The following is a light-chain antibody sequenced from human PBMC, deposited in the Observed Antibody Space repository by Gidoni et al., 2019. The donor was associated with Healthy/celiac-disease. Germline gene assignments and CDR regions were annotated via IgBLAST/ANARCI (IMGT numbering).Light chain of an antibody. CDR2: GAS. CDR1: QSLSSN. V-gene: IGKV3-15*01. Sequence: ELVMTQSPATPSVSPGERATLSCRASQSLSSNLAWYQQKPGQAPRLLIYGASTRATGIPARFSGSGSGTEFTLTISSLQSEDFAVYYCQQYNNWPTWTFGQGTKVEIK. CDR3: QQYNNWPTWT. J-gene: IGKJ1*01.